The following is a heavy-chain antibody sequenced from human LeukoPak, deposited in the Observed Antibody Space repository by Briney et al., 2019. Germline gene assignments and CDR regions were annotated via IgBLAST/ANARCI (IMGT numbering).Heavy chain of an antibody. J-gene: IGHJ6*03. CDR2: INPNSGGT. Sequence: GASVKVSCKTSGYRFTGYYLHWVRQAPGQGLEWMGWINPNSGGTNYAQKFQGRVTMTRDTSISTAYMELSRLRSDDTAVYYCARVPLNDWYGYYYDSSGLNYMDVWGKGTTVTVSS. CDR3: ARVPLNDWYGYYYDSSGLNYMDV. D-gene: IGHD3-22*01. V-gene: IGHV1-2*02. CDR1: GYRFTGYY.